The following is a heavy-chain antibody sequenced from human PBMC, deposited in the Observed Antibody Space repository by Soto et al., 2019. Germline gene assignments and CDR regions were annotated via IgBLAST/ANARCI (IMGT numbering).Heavy chain of an antibody. J-gene: IGHJ4*02. D-gene: IGHD4-17*01. V-gene: IGHV3-7*05. CDR1: GFTFSSYW. CDR2: IKQDGSEK. Sequence: PGGSLRLSCAASGFTFSSYWMSWVRQAPGKGLEWVANIKQDGSEKYYVDSVKGRFTISRDNAKNSLYLQMNSLRAEDTAVYYCAREGGDSPIYGAYRANTSPNDYWGQGTLVTVS. CDR3: AREGGDSPIYGAYRANTSPNDY.